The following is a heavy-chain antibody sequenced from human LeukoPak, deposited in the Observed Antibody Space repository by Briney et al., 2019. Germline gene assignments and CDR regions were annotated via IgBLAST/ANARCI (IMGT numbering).Heavy chain of an antibody. CDR3: ASVAYYDISTGSPGDYYMDV. V-gene: IGHV4-39*01. CDR2: IYYSGST. J-gene: IGHJ6*03. CDR1: GGSISSSSYY. Sequence: PSETLSLTCTVSGGSISSSSYYWGWIRQPPGKGLEWIGSIYYSGSTYYNPSLKSRVTISVDTSKNQFSLKLSSVTAADTAVYYCASVAYYDISTGSPGDYYMDVWGKGTTVTVSS. D-gene: IGHD3-9*01.